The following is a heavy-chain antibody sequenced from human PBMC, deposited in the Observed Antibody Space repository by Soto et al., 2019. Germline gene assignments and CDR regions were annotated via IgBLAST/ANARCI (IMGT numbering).Heavy chain of an antibody. CDR1: GFTFSSYA. CDR2: ISGSGGST. J-gene: IGHJ4*02. Sequence: EVQLLESGGGLVQPGGSLRLSCAASGFTFSSYAMSWVRQAPGKGLEWVSAISGSGGSTYYADSVKGRFTIARDNSKNPLYLQMNSLRAEDTAVYYCAKGRGAYYGSGSYYFDYWGQGTLVTVSS. V-gene: IGHV3-23*01. CDR3: AKGRGAYYGSGSYYFDY. D-gene: IGHD3-10*01.